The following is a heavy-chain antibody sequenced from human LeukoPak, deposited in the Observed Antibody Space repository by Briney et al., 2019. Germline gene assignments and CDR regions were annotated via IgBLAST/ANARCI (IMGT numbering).Heavy chain of an antibody. CDR1: GGSISSYY. CDR3: ARGRSHVLRYFDWLLTSGWFDP. J-gene: IGHJ5*02. V-gene: IGHV4-59*01. CDR2: TYYSGST. D-gene: IGHD3-9*01. Sequence: SETLSLTCTVSGGSISSYYWSWIRQPPGKGLEWIGYTYYSGSTNYNPSLKSRVTISVDTSKNQFSLKLSSVTAADTAVYYCARGRSHVLRYFDWLLTSGWFDPWGPGTLVTVSS.